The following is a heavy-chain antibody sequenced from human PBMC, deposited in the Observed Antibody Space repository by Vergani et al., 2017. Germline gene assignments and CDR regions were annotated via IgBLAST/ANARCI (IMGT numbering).Heavy chain of an antibody. CDR2: ISWNSGNI. Sequence: VQLVESGGGVVQPGRSLRLSCAASGFTFSSYAMHWVRQAPGKGLEWVSGISWNSGNIGYGDSVKGRFTIARDNAKNSLYLQMNSLRAEDTDLYYCAKCDCSSSSCFSFFSDWGQGTLVTVSS. D-gene: IGHD2-2*01. V-gene: IGHV3-9*01. J-gene: IGHJ4*02. CDR1: GFTFSSYA. CDR3: AKCDCSSSSCFSFFSD.